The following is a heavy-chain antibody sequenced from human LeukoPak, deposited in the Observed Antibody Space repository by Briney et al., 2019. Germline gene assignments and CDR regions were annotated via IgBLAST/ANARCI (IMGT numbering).Heavy chain of an antibody. Sequence: PSETLSLTCAVYGGSFSGYYWSWIRQPPGKGLEWIGEINHSGSTNYNPSLKSRVTISVDTSKNQFSLKLSSVTAADTAVYYCARDRITTSLAAYYYMDVWGKGTTVTVSS. CDR3: ARDRITTSLAAYYYMDV. CDR1: GGSFSGYY. V-gene: IGHV4-34*01. CDR2: INHSGST. J-gene: IGHJ6*03. D-gene: IGHD3-3*01.